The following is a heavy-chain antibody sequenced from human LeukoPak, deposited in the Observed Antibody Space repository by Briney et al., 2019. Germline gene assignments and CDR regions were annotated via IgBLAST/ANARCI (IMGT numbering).Heavy chain of an antibody. D-gene: IGHD6-19*01. J-gene: IGHJ5*02. V-gene: IGHV1-69*04. CDR1: GGTFSSYA. CDR3: ARSVADWPPTT. Sequence: SVKVSCKASGGTFSSYAISWVRQAPGQGLEWMGRIIPILGIANYAQKFQGRVTITSDKSTSTAYMELSSLRSDDTAVYYCARSVADWPPTTWGQGTLVTVSS. CDR2: IIPILGIA.